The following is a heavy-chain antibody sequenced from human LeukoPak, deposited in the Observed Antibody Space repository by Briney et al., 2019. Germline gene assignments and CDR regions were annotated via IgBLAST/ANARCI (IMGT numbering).Heavy chain of an antibody. J-gene: IGHJ3*01. CDR3: AKGRVPGTVTTTYDAFDV. V-gene: IGHV3-23*01. Sequence: GGSLRLSCAASGFTFSSYAMSWVRQAPGKGLEWVSAISGSGGSTYYADSVKGRFTISRDNSKNTLYLQMNSLRADDTAVYYCAKGRVPGTVTTTYDAFDVWGQGTMVTVSS. D-gene: IGHD4-17*01. CDR1: GFTFSSYA. CDR2: ISGSGGST.